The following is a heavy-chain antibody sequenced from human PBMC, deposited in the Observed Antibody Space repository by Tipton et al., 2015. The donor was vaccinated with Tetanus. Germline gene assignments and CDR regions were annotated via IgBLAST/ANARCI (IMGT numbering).Heavy chain of an antibody. J-gene: IGHJ4*02. CDR3: ARANNDMPKKGPFDS. CDR1: GGSVSGSSHY. D-gene: IGHD1-1*01. CDR2: IYHSGST. V-gene: IGHV4-61*01. Sequence: TLSLTCIVSGGSVSGSSHYWSWIRQPPGKPLEWVGYIYHSGSTNYNPSLKSRVTISFGTSKNQFSLNLESVTAADTAVYYCARANNDMPKKGPFDSWGPGPLVIVSS.